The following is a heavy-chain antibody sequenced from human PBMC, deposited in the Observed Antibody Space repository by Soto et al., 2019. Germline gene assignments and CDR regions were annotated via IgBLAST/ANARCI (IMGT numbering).Heavy chain of an antibody. Sequence: SETLSLTCAVYGGSFSGYYWTWIRQPPGTGLEWIGEINHSGSTNYNPSLKSRVTISVDTSKNQFSLKLTSVTAADTAVYYCARGYCSGGNCYYFDYWGQGTLVTVSS. CDR3: ARGYCSGGNCYYFDY. D-gene: IGHD2-15*01. CDR1: GGSFSGYY. V-gene: IGHV4-34*01. CDR2: INHSGST. J-gene: IGHJ4*02.